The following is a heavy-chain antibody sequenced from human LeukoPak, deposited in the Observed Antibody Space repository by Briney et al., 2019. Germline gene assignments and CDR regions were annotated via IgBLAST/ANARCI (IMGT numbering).Heavy chain of an antibody. CDR3: ARDNSYGSGSYYT. CDR1: DGSITSYY. Sequence: SETLSLTCTVSDGSITSYYWNWIRQPPGKGLEWIGNIYNSGSTDYNPSLKSRVIISVNTSKNQISLKLSSVTAADTAVYYCARDNSYGSGSYYTWGQGTLVTVSS. V-gene: IGHV4-59*01. CDR2: IYNSGST. D-gene: IGHD3-10*01. J-gene: IGHJ4*02.